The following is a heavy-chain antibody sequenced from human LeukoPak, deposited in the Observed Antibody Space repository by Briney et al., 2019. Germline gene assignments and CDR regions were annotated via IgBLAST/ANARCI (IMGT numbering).Heavy chain of an antibody. J-gene: IGHJ4*01. CDR3: ARRGSSGWYADFDY. D-gene: IGHD6-19*01. V-gene: IGHV4-59*08. Sequence: SETLSLTCTVSGGSISSYYWSWIRQPPGKGLEWIGYIYYSGITNYNPSLKSRVTISVDTSMNHFSLKLTSVTAADTAVYYCARRGSSGWYADFDYWGHGTLVTVSS. CDR1: GGSISSYY. CDR2: IYYSGIT.